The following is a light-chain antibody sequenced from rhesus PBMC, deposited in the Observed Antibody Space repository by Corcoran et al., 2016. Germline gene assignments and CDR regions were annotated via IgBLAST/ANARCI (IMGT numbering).Light chain of an antibody. CDR3: HQYNSNPYS. CDR2: YAS. Sequence: DIQMTQSPSSLSASVGDRVTITCRASQGISSYLAWYQHKPGKAPKPLIYYASNLESGVPSRFSGSGSGTEFTLTISSLQPEDFATYYCHQYNSNPYSFGQGTKVEIK. J-gene: IGKJ2*01. CDR1: QGISSY. V-gene: IGKV1-37*01.